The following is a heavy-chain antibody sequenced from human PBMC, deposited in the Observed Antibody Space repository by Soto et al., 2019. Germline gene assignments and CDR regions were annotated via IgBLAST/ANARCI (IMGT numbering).Heavy chain of an antibody. J-gene: IGHJ4*02. V-gene: IGHV4-4*07. CDR3: ARGDYYDTGYYDV. CDR2: IYTSGTA. CDR1: GRSMSGYY. Sequence: SETLSLTCTVSGRSMSGYYWSWIRQPAGERLEWIGRIYTSGTADFNASLKGRVTMTVDTSKNQFSLKWTSVTAADTALYYCARGDYYDTGYYDVWGQGTQVTVSS. D-gene: IGHD3-9*01.